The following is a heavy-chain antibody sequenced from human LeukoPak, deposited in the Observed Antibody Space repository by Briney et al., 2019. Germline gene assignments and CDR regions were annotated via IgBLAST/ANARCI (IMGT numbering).Heavy chain of an antibody. CDR2: ISWDGGST. CDR3: ATGHPYYDILTGYGDY. J-gene: IGHJ4*02. CDR1: GFTFDDYT. V-gene: IGHV3-43*01. D-gene: IGHD3-9*01. Sequence: GGSLRLSCAASGFTFDDYTMHWVRQAPGKGLEWVSLISWDGGSTYYADSVKGRFTISRDNSKNSLYLQMNSLRTEDTALYYCATGHPYYDILTGYGDYWGQGTLVTVSS.